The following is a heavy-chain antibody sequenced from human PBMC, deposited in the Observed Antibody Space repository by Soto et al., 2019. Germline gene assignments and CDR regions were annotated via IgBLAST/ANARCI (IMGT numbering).Heavy chain of an antibody. Sequence: SLKISCAASGFTFSSYGMHWVRQAPGKGLEWVAVISYDGSNKYYAGSVKGRFTISRDNSKNTLYLQMNSLRAEDTAVYYCAKDRLEIAVAGTYYYYGMDVWGQGTTVTVSS. CDR3: AKDRLEIAVAGTYYYYGMDV. CDR2: ISYDGSNK. CDR1: GFTFSSYG. V-gene: IGHV3-30*18. D-gene: IGHD6-19*01. J-gene: IGHJ6*02.